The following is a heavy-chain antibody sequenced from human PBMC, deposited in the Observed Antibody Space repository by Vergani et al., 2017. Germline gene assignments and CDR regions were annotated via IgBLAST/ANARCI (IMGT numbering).Heavy chain of an antibody. J-gene: IGHJ4*02. Sequence: VQLVQSGTEVKKPGASVKIACKTSGYTFTNHHLHWVRQAPEQGLEWMGIITPGGSTDYGPKFQGRATMTRDTSTRTVYMDFTGLISDDTAMYYCARTSSISGSYYNGDWDYWCQGTLVVVSS. CDR1: GYTFTNHH. D-gene: IGHD3-10*01. CDR2: ITPGGST. CDR3: ARTSSISGSYYNGDWDY. V-gene: IGHV1-46*03.